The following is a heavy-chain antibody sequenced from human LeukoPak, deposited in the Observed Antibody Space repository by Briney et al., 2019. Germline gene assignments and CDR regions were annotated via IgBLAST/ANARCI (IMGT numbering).Heavy chain of an antibody. CDR3: ARGGYYDSSGYPEYYGMDV. Sequence: PSETLSLTCTVSGGSISSYYWSWIRQPPGKGLEWIGYIYYSGSTNYNPSLKSRVTISVDTSKNQFSLKLSSVTAADTAVYYCARGGYYDSSGYPEYYGMDVWGQGTTVTVSS. V-gene: IGHV4-59*08. D-gene: IGHD3-22*01. CDR2: IYYSGST. CDR1: GGSISSYY. J-gene: IGHJ6*02.